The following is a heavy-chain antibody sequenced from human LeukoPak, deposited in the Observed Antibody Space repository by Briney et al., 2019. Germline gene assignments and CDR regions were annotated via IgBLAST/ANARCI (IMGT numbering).Heavy chain of an antibody. Sequence: SETLSLTCAVSGGPIIASYWSWIRQPPGKGLEWIGYTHYSGTGNYNPSLKSRVTISIDTSKNRFSLRLTSVTAADTAVYYCARVRFYDTTGYSASYYLDYWGQGALVTVSS. CDR1: GGPIIASY. D-gene: IGHD3-22*01. V-gene: IGHV4-59*01. CDR2: THYSGTG. J-gene: IGHJ4*02. CDR3: ARVRFYDTTGYSASYYLDY.